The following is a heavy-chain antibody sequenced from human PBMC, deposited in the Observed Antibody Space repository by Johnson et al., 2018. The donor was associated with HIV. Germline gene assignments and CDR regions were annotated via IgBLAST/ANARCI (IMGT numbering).Heavy chain of an antibody. Sequence: QVQLVESGGGLVQPGGSLRLSCAASGFTFSSYGMHWVRQAPGKGLEWVAVISYDGSNKYYADSVKGRFTISRDNSKNTLYLQMNRLRPEDTAVHYCAKSTQASIVRESGPYGAFHIWGQGTMVTVSS. CDR2: ISYDGSNK. CDR1: GFTFSSYG. D-gene: IGHD3-10*01. V-gene: IGHV3-30*18. CDR3: AKSTQASIVRESGPYGAFHI. J-gene: IGHJ3*02.